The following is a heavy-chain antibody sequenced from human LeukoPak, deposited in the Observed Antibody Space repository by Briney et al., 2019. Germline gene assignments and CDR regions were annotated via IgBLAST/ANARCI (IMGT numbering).Heavy chain of an antibody. J-gene: IGHJ4*02. D-gene: IGHD5-12*01. CDR3: ARGRNIVATIIGY. CDR2: MNPNSGNT. CDR1: GYTSTSYD. Sequence: ASVKVSCKASGYTSTSYDINWVRQATGQGLEWMGWMNPNSGNTGYAQKFQGRVTMTRNTSVSTAYMELSSLRSEDTAVYYCARGRNIVATIIGYWGQGTLVTVSS. V-gene: IGHV1-8*01.